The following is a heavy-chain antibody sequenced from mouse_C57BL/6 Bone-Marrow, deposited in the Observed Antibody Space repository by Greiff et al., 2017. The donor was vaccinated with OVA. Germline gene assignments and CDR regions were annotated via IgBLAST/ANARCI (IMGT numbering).Heavy chain of an antibody. CDR3: TSTLLDY. CDR2: IYPENGDT. V-gene: IGHV14-4*01. J-gene: IGHJ2*01. D-gene: IGHD1-1*01. Sequence: EVHLVESGAELVRPGASVKLSCTASGFNIKDDYMHWVKQRPEQGLEWIGYIYPENGDTEYASKFTGKATLPVDTSSNTAYMQLSSLTSEDTAVYYYTSTLLDYWGQGTTLTVSS. CDR1: GFNIKDDY.